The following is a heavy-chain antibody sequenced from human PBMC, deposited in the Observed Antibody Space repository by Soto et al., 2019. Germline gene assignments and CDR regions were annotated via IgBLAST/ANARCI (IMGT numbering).Heavy chain of an antibody. CDR3: AREGDYDILTGYYIIHYYYGMDV. J-gene: IGHJ6*02. V-gene: IGHV1-18*01. Sequence: QVQLVKSGAEVKKPGASVKVSCKASGYTFTSYGISWVRKAPGQGLEWMGWISAYNGNTNYAQKLQGRVTMTTDTSTSTAYMELRSLRSDDTAVYYCAREGDYDILTGYYIIHYYYGMDVWGQGTTVTVSS. CDR1: GYTFTSYG. CDR2: ISAYNGNT. D-gene: IGHD3-9*01.